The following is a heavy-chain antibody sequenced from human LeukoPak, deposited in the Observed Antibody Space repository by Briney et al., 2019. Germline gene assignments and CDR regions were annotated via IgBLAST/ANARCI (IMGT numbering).Heavy chain of an antibody. J-gene: IGHJ4*02. CDR2: IRSKANSYAT. V-gene: IGHV3-73*01. D-gene: IGHD4-11*01. CDR3: ARTTWYDY. Sequence: WVRQASGXXXEWVGRIRSKANSYATAYAASVKGRFTISRDNSKNTLYLQMNSLRAEDTAVYYCARTTWYDYWGQGTLVTVSS.